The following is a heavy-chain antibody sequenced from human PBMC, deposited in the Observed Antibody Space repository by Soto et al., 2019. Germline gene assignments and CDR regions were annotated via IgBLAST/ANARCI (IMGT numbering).Heavy chain of an antibody. CDR2: IRDKANHYAT. J-gene: IGHJ4*02. Sequence: GSLRLSCKVSGFSFSGSAIHWVRQASGKGLEWVGHIRDKANHYATAYAASLKGRFVISRDDSQNTAYLQMSSLKADDTAVYYCTRPPSGSYGDATDYWGQGTLGTVSS. CDR1: GFSFSGSA. D-gene: IGHD1-26*01. V-gene: IGHV3-73*01. CDR3: TRPPSGSYGDATDY.